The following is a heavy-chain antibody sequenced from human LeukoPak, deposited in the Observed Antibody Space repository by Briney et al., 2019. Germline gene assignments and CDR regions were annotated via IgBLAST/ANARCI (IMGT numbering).Heavy chain of an antibody. Sequence: SETLSLTCTVSGGSISSYYWSWIRQPPGRGLEWIGYIYYSGSTNYNPSLKSRVTISVDTSKNRFSLKLSSVTAADTAVYYCASLSSLSGYWGQGTLVTVSS. CDR3: ASLSSLSGY. CDR2: IYYSGST. J-gene: IGHJ4*02. CDR1: GGSISSYY. V-gene: IGHV4-59*08. D-gene: IGHD6-19*01.